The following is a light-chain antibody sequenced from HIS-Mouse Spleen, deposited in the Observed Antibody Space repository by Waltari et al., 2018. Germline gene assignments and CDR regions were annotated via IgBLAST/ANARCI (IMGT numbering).Light chain of an antibody. CDR2: QVS. J-gene: IGLJ2*01. V-gene: IGLV3-1*01. Sequence: SYELTQPPSVSVSPGQTASITCSGDKMGEKYACWYQQKPGQSPVLVIYQVSKRPSGIPERFSGSNSGNTATLTISGTQAMDEADYYCQAWDSSTVVFGGGTKLTVL. CDR3: QAWDSSTVV. CDR1: KMGEKY.